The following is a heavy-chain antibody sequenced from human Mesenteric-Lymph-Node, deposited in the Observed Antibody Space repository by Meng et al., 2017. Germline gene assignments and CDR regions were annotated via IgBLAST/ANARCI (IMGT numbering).Heavy chain of an antibody. CDR1: GFTFSSYA. J-gene: IGHJ4*02. D-gene: IGHD3-3*01. Sequence: EVQLLESGGGLVQPGVSFRLSWAASGFTFSSYAMSWVRQAPGKGLEWVSTIRGSGGSTFYTDSVKGRFTISRDNSKNTLYLQMNSLRAEDTAVYYCAKIRIFGVINQDYWGQGTLVTVSS. V-gene: IGHV3-23*01. CDR2: IRGSGGST. CDR3: AKIRIFGVINQDY.